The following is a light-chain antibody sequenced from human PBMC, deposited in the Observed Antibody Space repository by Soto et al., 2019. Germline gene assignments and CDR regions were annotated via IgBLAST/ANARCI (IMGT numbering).Light chain of an antibody. CDR2: EVS. V-gene: IGLV2-14*01. CDR1: SSDVGGYNY. CDR3: SSYTTSSSTREV. Sequence: QSVLTQPASVSGSPGQSITISCTGTSSDVGGYNYVSWYQQDPGKAPKLMIYEVSNRPSGVSNRFSGSKSGNTASLTISGIQAEDEADYYCSSYTTSSSTREVFGTGNKVTV. J-gene: IGLJ1*01.